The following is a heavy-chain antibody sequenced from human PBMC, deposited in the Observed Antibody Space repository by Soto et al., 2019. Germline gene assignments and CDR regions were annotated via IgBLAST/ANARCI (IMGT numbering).Heavy chain of an antibody. D-gene: IGHD3-10*01. Sequence: PGVSLRLSCAASGFTFSGDAMSWVRQAPGKGLEWVSAISSSSGYIYYADSVKGRFTISRDNAKNSLYLQMNSLRAEDTAVYYCARGIDTMVRGVIVDYWGQGTLVTVSS. J-gene: IGHJ4*02. V-gene: IGHV3-21*01. CDR3: ARGIDTMVRGVIVDY. CDR1: GFTFSGDA. CDR2: ISSSSGYI.